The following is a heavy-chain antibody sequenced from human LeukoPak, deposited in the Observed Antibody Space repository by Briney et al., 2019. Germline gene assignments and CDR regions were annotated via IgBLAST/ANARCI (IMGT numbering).Heavy chain of an antibody. V-gene: IGHV3-23*01. J-gene: IGHJ4*02. D-gene: IGHD6-13*01. Sequence: GGSLRLSCAASGFTFSSYAISWGRQAPGKWLDWGSSISGSGGNTYYADSVKGRFTISRDNSKNTLYLQMNNVGAEDTALYYCAKCMAEPGTCYFDYWGQGTLVTVSS. CDR1: GFTFSSYA. CDR3: AKCMAEPGTCYFDY. CDR2: ISGSGGNT.